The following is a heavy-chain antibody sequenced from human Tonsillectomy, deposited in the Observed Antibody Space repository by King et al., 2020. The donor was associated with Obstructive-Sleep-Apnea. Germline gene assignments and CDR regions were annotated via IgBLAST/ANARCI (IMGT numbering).Heavy chain of an antibody. Sequence: QLQESRPGLVKPSETLSLTCTVSGGSISSYYWSWIRQPPGKGLEWIGYIYYSGSTNYNPSLKSRVTVSLDTSRNQFSLKLSSVTAADTAVYYCARTARSYDILTGPYYFDYWGQGTLVTVSS. D-gene: IGHD3-9*01. CDR1: GGSISSYY. CDR2: IYYSGST. V-gene: IGHV4-59*01. J-gene: IGHJ4*01. CDR3: ARTARSYDILTGPYYFDY.